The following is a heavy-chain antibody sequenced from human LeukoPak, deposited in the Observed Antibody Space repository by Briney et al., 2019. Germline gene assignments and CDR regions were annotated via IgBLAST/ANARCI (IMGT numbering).Heavy chain of an antibody. V-gene: IGHV2-5*01. D-gene: IGHD6-13*01. CDR3: AHRRHSSSWYDY. J-gene: IGHJ4*02. CDR2: IYWNDDK. Sequence: SGPTLVNPTQTLTLTCTFFGLSLSASGEGVGWIRQPPGKALEWLALIYWNDDKRYRPPLKNRLTITKDTSKNQVVLTMTNMDPVDTATYYCAHRRHSSSWYDYWGQGTLVTVSS. CDR1: GLSLSASGEG.